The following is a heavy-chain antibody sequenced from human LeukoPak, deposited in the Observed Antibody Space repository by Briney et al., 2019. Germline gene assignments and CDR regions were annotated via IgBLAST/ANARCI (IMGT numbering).Heavy chain of an antibody. J-gene: IGHJ5*02. V-gene: IGHV4-34*01. CDR3: ARGGDIVVVPADNWFDP. CDR1: GGSFSGYY. CDR2: INHSGST. D-gene: IGHD2-2*01. Sequence: PSETLSLTCAVYGGSFSGYYWSWIRQPPGKGLEWIGEINHSGSTNYNPSLKSRVTISVDTSKHQFSLKLSSVTAADTAVYYCARGGDIVVVPADNWFDPWGQGTLVTVSS.